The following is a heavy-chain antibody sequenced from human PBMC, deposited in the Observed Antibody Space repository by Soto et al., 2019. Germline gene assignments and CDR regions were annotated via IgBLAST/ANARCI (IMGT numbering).Heavy chain of an antibody. D-gene: IGHD2-2*01. Sequence: GGSLRLSCAASGFTFSNAWMSWVRQAPGKGLEWVGRIKSKTDGGTTDYAAPVKGRFTISRDDSKNTLYLQMNSLKTEDTAVYYCTTSAGYCSSTSCYGDYYYYYMDVWGKGTTVTVSS. CDR1: GFTFSNAW. J-gene: IGHJ6*03. V-gene: IGHV3-15*01. CDR2: IKSKTDGGTT. CDR3: TTSAGYCSSTSCYGDYYYYYMDV.